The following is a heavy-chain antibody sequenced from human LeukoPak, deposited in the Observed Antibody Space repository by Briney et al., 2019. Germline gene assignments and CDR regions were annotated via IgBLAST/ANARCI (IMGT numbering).Heavy chain of an antibody. CDR2: ISSSSSYI. CDR1: GFTFSSYS. D-gene: IGHD3-22*01. J-gene: IGHJ5*02. V-gene: IGHV3-21*01. Sequence: GGSLRLSCAASGFTFSSYSMNWVRQAPGKGLEWVSSISSSSSYIYYADSVKGRFTISRGNAKNSLYLQMNSLRAEDTAVYYCARDQYYYDSSGYYPWGQGTLVTVSS. CDR3: ARDQYYYDSSGYYP.